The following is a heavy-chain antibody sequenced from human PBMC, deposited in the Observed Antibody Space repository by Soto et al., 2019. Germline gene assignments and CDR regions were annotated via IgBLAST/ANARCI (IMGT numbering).Heavy chain of an antibody. CDR2: INHSGST. Sequence: SETLSLTCAVYGGSFSGYYWSWIRQPPGKGLEWIGEINHSGSTNYNPSLKSRVTISVDTSKNQFSLKLSSVTAADTAVYYCARVGYYDSSGYYYAPPFDYWGQGTLVTVS. D-gene: IGHD3-22*01. CDR1: GGSFSGYY. CDR3: ARVGYYDSSGYYYAPPFDY. V-gene: IGHV4-34*01. J-gene: IGHJ4*02.